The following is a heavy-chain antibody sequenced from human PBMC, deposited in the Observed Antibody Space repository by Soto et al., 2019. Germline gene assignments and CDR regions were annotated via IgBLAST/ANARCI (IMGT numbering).Heavy chain of an antibody. V-gene: IGHV4-59*12. CDR2: IYYSGST. D-gene: IGHD3-10*01. J-gene: IGHJ6*02. CDR3: ARGMRWFVDYYYGMDV. Sequence: SETLSLTCTVSGGSISSYYWSWIRQPPGKGLEWIGYIYYSGSTNYNPSLKSRVTISVDTSKNQFSLKLSSVTAADTAVYYCARGMRWFVDYYYGMDVWGQGTTVTVSS. CDR1: GGSISSYY.